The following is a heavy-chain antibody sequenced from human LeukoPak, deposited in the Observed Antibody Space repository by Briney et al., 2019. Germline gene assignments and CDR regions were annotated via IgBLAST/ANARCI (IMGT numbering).Heavy chain of an antibody. V-gene: IGHV3-30*18. CDR1: GFTFSSYG. CDR3: AKSLTGYLTTDY. CDR2: ISYDGSNK. Sequence: GRSLRLSCAASGFTFSSYGMHWVRQAPGKGLEWVAVISYDGSNKYYADSVKGRFTISRDNPKNTLYLQMNSLRAEDTAVYYCAKSLTGYLTTDYWGQGTLVTVSS. D-gene: IGHD3-9*01. J-gene: IGHJ4*02.